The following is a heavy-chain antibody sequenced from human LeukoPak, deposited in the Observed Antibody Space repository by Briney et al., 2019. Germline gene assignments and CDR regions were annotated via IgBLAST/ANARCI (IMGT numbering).Heavy chain of an antibody. J-gene: IGHJ4*02. V-gene: IGHV3-7*01. Sequence: PGGSLRLSCAASGFTFSSYWMSWVRQAPGKGLEWVANIKQDGSEKYYVDSVKGRFTISRDNAKNSLYLQMNSLRAEDTAVYYCARVGITIFGVVTNFDYWGQGTLVTVSS. D-gene: IGHD3-3*01. CDR2: IKQDGSEK. CDR3: ARVGITIFGVVTNFDY. CDR1: GFTFSSYW.